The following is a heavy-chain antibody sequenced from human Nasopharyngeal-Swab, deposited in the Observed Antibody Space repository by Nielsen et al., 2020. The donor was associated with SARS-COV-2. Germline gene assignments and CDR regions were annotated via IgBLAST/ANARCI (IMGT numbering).Heavy chain of an antibody. CDR3: ARKMYYFHAMDV. J-gene: IGHJ6*02. Sequence: LPGKALEWLAHFFSTGEPSYSSSLKRRLTVSEDTSKSQVVLTMTNMDPADTATYYCARKMYYFHAMDVWGQGTTVTVSS. D-gene: IGHD5-24*01. V-gene: IGHV2-26*01. CDR2: FFSTGEP.